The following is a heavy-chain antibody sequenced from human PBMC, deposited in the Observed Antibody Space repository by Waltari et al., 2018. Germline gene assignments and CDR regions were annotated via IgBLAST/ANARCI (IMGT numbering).Heavy chain of an antibody. CDR2: ISYDGSNK. CDR1: GFTFSSYA. D-gene: IGHD4-17*01. V-gene: IGHV3-30-3*01. CDR3: ARDSDGDYGAFDY. Sequence: QVQLVESGGGVVQPGRSLRLSCAASGFTFSSYAMHWVRQAPGKGLEWVAVISYDGSNKYYADSVKCRFTISRDNSKNTLYLQMNSLRAEDTAVYYCARDSDGDYGAFDYWGQGTLVTVSS. J-gene: IGHJ4*02.